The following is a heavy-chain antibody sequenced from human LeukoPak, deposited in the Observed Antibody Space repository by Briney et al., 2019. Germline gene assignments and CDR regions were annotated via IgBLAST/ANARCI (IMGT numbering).Heavy chain of an antibody. J-gene: IGHJ6*02. CDR1: GFTFSSNY. Sequence: GGSLRLSCAASGFTFSSNYMSWVRQAPGKGLEWVSVIYSGGSTYYADSVKGRFTISRDNSKNTLYLQMNSLRAEDTAVYYCARGGNFPYYYYGMDVWGQGTTVTVSS. D-gene: IGHD4-23*01. CDR3: ARGGNFPYYYYGMDV. CDR2: IYSGGST. V-gene: IGHV3-53*01.